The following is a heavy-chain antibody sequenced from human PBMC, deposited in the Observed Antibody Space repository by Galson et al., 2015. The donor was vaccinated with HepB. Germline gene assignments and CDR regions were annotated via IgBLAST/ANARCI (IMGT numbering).Heavy chain of an antibody. V-gene: IGHV1-58*01. CDR2: IVVGSGNT. Sequence: SVKVSCKASGFTFTSSAVQWVRQARGQRLEWIGWIVVGSGNTNYAQKFQERVTITRDMSTSTAYMELSSLRSEDTAVYYCAARLQVRGVIDYWGQGTLVTVSS. J-gene: IGHJ4*02. CDR3: AARLQVRGVIDY. CDR1: GFTFTSSA. D-gene: IGHD3-10*01.